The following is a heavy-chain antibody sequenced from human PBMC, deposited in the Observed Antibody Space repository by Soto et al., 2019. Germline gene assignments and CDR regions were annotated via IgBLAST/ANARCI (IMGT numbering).Heavy chain of an antibody. CDR1: GDSVSSNSAA. V-gene: IGHV6-1*01. Sequence: SQTLSLTCAISGDSVSSNSAAWNWIRQSPSRGLEWLGRTYYRSKWYNDYAVSVKSRITINPDTSKNQFSLQLNSVTPEDTAVYYCARDFNNYYDSSAVYYGMDVWGQGTTVTVS. D-gene: IGHD3-22*01. CDR2: TYYRSKWYN. J-gene: IGHJ6*02. CDR3: ARDFNNYYDSSAVYYGMDV.